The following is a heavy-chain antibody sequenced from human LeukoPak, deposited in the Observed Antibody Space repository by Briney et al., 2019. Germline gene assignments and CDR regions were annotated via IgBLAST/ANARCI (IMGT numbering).Heavy chain of an antibody. D-gene: IGHD3-10*01. CDR1: GFTFSSYA. Sequence: GGSLRLSCAASGFTFSSYAMHWVRQAPGKGLEWVAIISYDGSNKYYADSVKGRFTISRDNSKNTLYLQMNSLRAEDTAVYYCAKDPRVDMVRDYLDYWGQGTLVTVSS. V-gene: IGHV3-30-3*01. CDR2: ISYDGSNK. CDR3: AKDPRVDMVRDYLDY. J-gene: IGHJ4*02.